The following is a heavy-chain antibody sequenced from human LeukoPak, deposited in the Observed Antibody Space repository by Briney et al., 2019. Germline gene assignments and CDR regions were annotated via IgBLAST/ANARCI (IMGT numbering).Heavy chain of an antibody. J-gene: IGHJ6*02. CDR1: GFTFSTYW. CDR3: ARGYYDMDV. V-gene: IGHV3-74*01. CDR2: ISDDGTST. Sequence: GGSLRLSCAASGFTFSTYWMQWVRQAPGKGLVWVSRISDDGTSTRYADSVKARFTISRDNAKNTLYLQMNSLRAEDTAVYYCARGYYDMDVWGQGTTVTVSS.